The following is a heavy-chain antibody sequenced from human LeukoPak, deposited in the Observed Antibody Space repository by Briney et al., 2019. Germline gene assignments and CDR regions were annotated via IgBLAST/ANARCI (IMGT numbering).Heavy chain of an antibody. V-gene: IGHV3-7*01. D-gene: IGHD4-17*01. CDR1: GFTFGSYW. J-gene: IGHJ4*02. Sequence: GGSLRLSCAASGFTFGSYWMTWVRQAPGKGLEWVANIKQDGSEKNYVDSVKGRVTISRDNAKNSLYLQVNSLRAEDTAVYYCARDLYGDYSFDYWGQGTLVTVSS. CDR3: ARDLYGDYSFDY. CDR2: IKQDGSEK.